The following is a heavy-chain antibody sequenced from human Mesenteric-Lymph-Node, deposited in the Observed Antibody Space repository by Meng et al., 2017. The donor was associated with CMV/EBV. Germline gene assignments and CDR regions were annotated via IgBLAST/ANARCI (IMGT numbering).Heavy chain of an antibody. CDR1: GYSFTSYW. CDR3: ARHPHGVGDY. Sequence: ISCKASGYSFTSYWISWARQMPGKGLEWMGRIDPSDSYTNYSPSFQGHVTISVDKSISTAFLQWSSLKASDTAMYYCARHPHGVGDYWGQGTLVTVSS. J-gene: IGHJ4*02. D-gene: IGHD4-17*01. CDR2: IDPSDSYT. V-gene: IGHV5-10-1*01.